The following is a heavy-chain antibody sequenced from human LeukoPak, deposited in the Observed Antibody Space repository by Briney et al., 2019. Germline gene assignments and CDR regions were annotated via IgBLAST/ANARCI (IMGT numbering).Heavy chain of an antibody. CDR2: AHLSGRT. CDR3: AREGGPYRPLDY. V-gene: IGHV4-4*02. Sequence: PSETLSLTCGVSGGSISTTNWWTWVRQPPGEGLEWIGEAHLSGRTHYNPSLESRVTMSVDMSENHISLRLTSVTAADTAVYHCAREGGPYRPLDYSGQGTLVTVSS. J-gene: IGHJ4*02. CDR1: GGSISTTNW.